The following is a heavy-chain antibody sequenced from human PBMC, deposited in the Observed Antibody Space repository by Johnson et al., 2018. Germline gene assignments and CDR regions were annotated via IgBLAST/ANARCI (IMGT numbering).Heavy chain of an antibody. V-gene: IGHV1-46*01. J-gene: IGHJ3*02. D-gene: IGHD3-3*01. Sequence: VQLVESGAEVKKPGASVKVSCKASGYTFTSYYMHWVRQAPGQGLEWMGIINPSGGYTTYAQKFQGRVTMTRDTSTSTVYMEVSSLSSEDTAVYYCARALIGNASQIMIFGVVMRDDTFDIWGQGTMVTVSS. CDR2: INPSGGYT. CDR1: GYTFTSYY. CDR3: ARALIGNASQIMIFGVVMRDDTFDI.